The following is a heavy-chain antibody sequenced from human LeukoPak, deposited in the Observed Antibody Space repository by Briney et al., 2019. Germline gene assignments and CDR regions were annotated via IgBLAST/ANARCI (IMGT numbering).Heavy chain of an antibody. Sequence: ASVKVSCKASGYTFTNYYIHWVRQAPGQGLEWMGIINPSVGSASYAQKFQGRVTMTRETSTSTVYMEVSSLRFEDTAVYYCARESSNSPTSDSWGQGTLVTVSS. V-gene: IGHV1-46*01. CDR3: ARESSNSPTSDS. D-gene: IGHD1-1*01. J-gene: IGHJ4*02. CDR1: GYTFTNYY. CDR2: INPSVGSA.